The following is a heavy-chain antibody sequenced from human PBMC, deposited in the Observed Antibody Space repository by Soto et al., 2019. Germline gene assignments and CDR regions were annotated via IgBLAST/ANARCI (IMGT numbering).Heavy chain of an antibody. V-gene: IGHV3-30*18. D-gene: IGHD6-19*01. Sequence: PGGSLRLSCAASGFTFSSYGMHWVRQAPGKGLEWVAVISYDGSKKYYADSVKGRFTISRDNSKNTLYLQMNSLRAEDTAVYYCAKESRSSGEQLCDYWGQGTLVTVSS. CDR2: ISYDGSKK. J-gene: IGHJ4*02. CDR1: GFTFSSYG. CDR3: AKESRSSGEQLCDY.